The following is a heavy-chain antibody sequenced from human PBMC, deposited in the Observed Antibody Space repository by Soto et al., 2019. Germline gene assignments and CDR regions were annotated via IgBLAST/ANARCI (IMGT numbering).Heavy chain of an antibody. CDR3: TRFGYSSGWYLDY. J-gene: IGHJ4*02. D-gene: IGHD6-19*01. V-gene: IGHV3-72*01. CDR2: TRNKATSYTT. Sequence: EVQLVESGGGLVQPGGSLRLSCAASGFTFSDHYMDWVRQAPGKGLEWVGRTRNKATSYTTEYAASVKGRFTISRDDSKNSLYLQMNSLKTEDTAVYYCTRFGYSSGWYLDYWGQGTLVTVSS. CDR1: GFTFSDHY.